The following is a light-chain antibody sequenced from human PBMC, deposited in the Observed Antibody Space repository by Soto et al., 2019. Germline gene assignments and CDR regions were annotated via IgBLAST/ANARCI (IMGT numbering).Light chain of an antibody. J-gene: IGLJ2*01. CDR1: SSDVGGYNY. V-gene: IGLV2-11*01. Sequence: QSALTQPRSVSGSPGQSVTISCTGTSSDVGGYNYVSWYQQHPGKAPKLMIYDVNKRPSGVPDRFSGSKSGNTASLTISGLQAEDEADYYCCSYAGSYTFELFGGGTKLTVL. CDR2: DVN. CDR3: CSYAGSYTFEL.